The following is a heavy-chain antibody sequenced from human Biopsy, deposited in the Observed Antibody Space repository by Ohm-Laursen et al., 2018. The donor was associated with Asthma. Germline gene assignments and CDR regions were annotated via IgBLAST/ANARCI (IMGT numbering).Heavy chain of an antibody. J-gene: IGHJ4*02. Sequence: SETLSLTCTVSGFSIRSYYWTWIRQPPGKGLEWIGNIHYSGSTYPNPSLKSRVTISVDTSKKQISLRLSSVIAADTAVYYCAGFCSGGNCPDHWGQGTLVTVSS. CDR3: AGFCSGGNCPDH. CDR1: GFSIRSYY. CDR2: IHYSGST. D-gene: IGHD2-15*01. V-gene: IGHV4-59*01.